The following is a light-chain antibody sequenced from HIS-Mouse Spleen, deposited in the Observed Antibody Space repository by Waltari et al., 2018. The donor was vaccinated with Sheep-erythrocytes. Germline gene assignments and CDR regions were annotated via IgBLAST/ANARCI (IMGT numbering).Light chain of an antibody. CDR3: QAWDSSTAV. CDR1: SSDVGGYNY. V-gene: IGLV2-11*01. J-gene: IGLJ2*01. Sequence: QSALTQPRSVSGSPGQSVPISCTGTSSDVGGYNYVSWYQQHPGKAPKLMIYDVSKRPSGVPDRFSGSKSGNTATLTISGTQAMDEADYYCQAWDSSTAVFGGGTKLTVL. CDR2: DVS.